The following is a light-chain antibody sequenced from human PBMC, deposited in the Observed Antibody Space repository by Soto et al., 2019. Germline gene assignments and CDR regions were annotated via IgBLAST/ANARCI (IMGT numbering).Light chain of an antibody. CDR3: SSYSSDTTRAI. CDR1: SSDVGGYNF. J-gene: IGLJ2*01. Sequence: QSALTQPRSVSGSPGQSVTISCTGTSSDVGGYNFVSWYQQYPGKAPKFIIYEVSNRPSGVSDRFSGSKSGNTASLTISGLQAEDESDYYCSSYSSDTTRAIFGGGTKLTVL. CDR2: EVS. V-gene: IGLV2-11*01.